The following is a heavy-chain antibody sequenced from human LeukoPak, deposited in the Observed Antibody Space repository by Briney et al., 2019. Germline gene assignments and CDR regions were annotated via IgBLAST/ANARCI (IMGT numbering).Heavy chain of an antibody. CDR1: GITLSNYG. Sequence: GGALRLSCAVSGITLSNYGMSWVRQAPGKGLEWVSAISSTGGYTEDADSVKGRFTISRDNSQNTLFLQMHSLRAEDTAVYYCAKKPATIKFPFDIWGQGTLVTVSP. V-gene: IGHV3-23*01. J-gene: IGHJ4*02. CDR2: ISSTGGYT. D-gene: IGHD5-24*01. CDR3: AKKPATIKFPFDI.